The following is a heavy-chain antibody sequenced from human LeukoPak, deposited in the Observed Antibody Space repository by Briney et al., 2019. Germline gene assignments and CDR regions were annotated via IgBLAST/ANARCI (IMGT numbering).Heavy chain of an antibody. CDR1: GDTFTNYW. J-gene: IGHJ4*02. CDR2: IYSGDLDA. V-gene: IGHV5-51*04. Sequence: GESLKISCQDSGDTFTNYWIGWVRQMPGQGLEWMGSIYSGDLDARYSPSFQGQVTISVDKPINTAYLQWSSLKASDTAVYYCARGGRNGYRVLDQWGQGTLVTVSS. CDR3: ARGGRNGYRVLDQ. D-gene: IGHD5-24*01.